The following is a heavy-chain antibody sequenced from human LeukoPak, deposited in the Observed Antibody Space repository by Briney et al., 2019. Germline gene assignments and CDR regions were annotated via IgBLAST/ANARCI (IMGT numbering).Heavy chain of an antibody. CDR1: GGTFRSSA. J-gene: IGHJ4*02. Sequence: SVKVSCTASGGTFRSSAISWVRQAPGQGLEWMGGITPIFGTANYAQKFQGRVTITAVESMSTAYMELSSLRSEDTAAYYCARGWLAETTVVTPYNYWGQGTLVTVSS. V-gene: IGHV1-69*01. D-gene: IGHD4-23*01. CDR3: ARGWLAETTVVTPYNY. CDR2: ITPIFGTA.